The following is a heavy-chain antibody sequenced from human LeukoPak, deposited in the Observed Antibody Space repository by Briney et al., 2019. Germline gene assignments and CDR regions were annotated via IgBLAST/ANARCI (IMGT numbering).Heavy chain of an antibody. CDR2: INHSGST. CDR1: GGSFSGYY. V-gene: IGHV4-34*01. Sequence: KPSETLSLTCAVYGGSFSGYYWSWIRQPPGKGLEWIGEINHSGSTNYNPSLKSRVTISVDTSKNQFSLKLSSVTAADTAVYYCARGEAYDSSGYYYYRWFDPWGQGTLVTVSS. J-gene: IGHJ5*02. CDR3: ARGEAYDSSGYYYYRWFDP. D-gene: IGHD3-22*01.